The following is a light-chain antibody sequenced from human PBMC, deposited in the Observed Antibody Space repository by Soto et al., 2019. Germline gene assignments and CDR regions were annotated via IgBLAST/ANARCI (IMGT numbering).Light chain of an antibody. V-gene: IGKV4-1*01. Sequence: DIVMTQSPDSLAVSLGERATINCKSSQNILYSSNNKNYLAWYQQRPGQPPKLLIYWSSTRNSGVPYRFSGSGSGTDFTLTISSLQAEDVAVYYCQQYYSTPWTFGQGTKVEIK. CDR1: QNILYSSNNKNY. CDR2: WSS. CDR3: QQYYSTPWT. J-gene: IGKJ1*01.